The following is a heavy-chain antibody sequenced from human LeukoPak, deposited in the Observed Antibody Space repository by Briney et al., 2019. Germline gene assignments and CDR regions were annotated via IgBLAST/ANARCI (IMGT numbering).Heavy chain of an antibody. D-gene: IGHD3-3*01. V-gene: IGHV4-34*01. J-gene: IGHJ4*02. Sequence: SETLSLTCAVYGGSFSGYYWSWIRQPPGKGLEWIGEINHSGSTNYNPSLKSRVTISVDTSKNQFSLKLSSVTAADTAVYYCARGLSVLRFLEWLLGGGYFDYWGQGTPVTVSS. CDR1: GGSFSGYY. CDR2: INHSGST. CDR3: ARGLSVLRFLEWLLGGGYFDY.